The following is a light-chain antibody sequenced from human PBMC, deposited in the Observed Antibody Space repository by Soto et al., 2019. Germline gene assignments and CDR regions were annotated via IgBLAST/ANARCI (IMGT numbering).Light chain of an antibody. J-gene: IGKJ2*01. Sequence: DIQMTQSPSSLSASVGDTVTITCRASQAIRNDLGWYQQKPGAAPKRLIYAASYLQDGVPSRFSGSGSGTEFTFTISSLQPEDFGRYYCLQNHSYPYTFGQATKMEI. CDR3: LQNHSYPYT. CDR1: QAIRND. V-gene: IGKV1-17*01. CDR2: AAS.